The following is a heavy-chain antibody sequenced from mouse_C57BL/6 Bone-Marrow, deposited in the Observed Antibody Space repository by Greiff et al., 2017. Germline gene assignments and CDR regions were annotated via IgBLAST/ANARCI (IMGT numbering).Heavy chain of an antibody. CDR2: IHPNSGST. CDR1: GYTFTSYW. Sequence: VQLQQPGAELVKPGASVKLSCKASGYTFTSYWMHWVKQRPGQGLEWIGMIHPNSGSTNYNEKFKSKATLTVDNSSSTAYMQLSSLTSEDSAVYYCHRQLRLPFDYWGQGTTLTVSS. D-gene: IGHD3-2*02. CDR3: HRQLRLPFDY. V-gene: IGHV1-64*01. J-gene: IGHJ2*01.